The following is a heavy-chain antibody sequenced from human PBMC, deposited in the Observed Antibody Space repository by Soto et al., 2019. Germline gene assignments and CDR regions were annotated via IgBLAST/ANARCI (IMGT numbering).Heavy chain of an antibody. V-gene: IGHV1-69*01. Sequence: QVQLVQSGAEVRKPGSSVKVSCKISGGTFTNYVISWLRQAPGQGLEWMGGLIPIFGAANLAQKFQGRVTITADETTSTVNMELSSLTSEDTAVYYCARGRSSPNFDPWGKGTLVTVYS. CDR1: GGTFTNYV. CDR3: ARGRSSPNFDP. J-gene: IGHJ5*02. D-gene: IGHD6-6*01. CDR2: LIPIFGAA.